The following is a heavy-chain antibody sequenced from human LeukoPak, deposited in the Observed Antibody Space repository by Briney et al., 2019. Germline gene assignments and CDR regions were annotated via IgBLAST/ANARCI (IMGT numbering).Heavy chain of an antibody. CDR3: ARDFVEMATSNWFDP. D-gene: IGHD5-24*01. Sequence: GSLRLSCAASGFTFSSYAMHWVRQAPGKGLEWVAVISYDGGNKYYADSVKGRFTISRDNSKNTLYLQMNSLRAEDTAVYYCARDFVEMATSNWFDPWGQGTLVTVSS. V-gene: IGHV3-30*01. CDR2: ISYDGGNK. J-gene: IGHJ5*02. CDR1: GFTFSSYA.